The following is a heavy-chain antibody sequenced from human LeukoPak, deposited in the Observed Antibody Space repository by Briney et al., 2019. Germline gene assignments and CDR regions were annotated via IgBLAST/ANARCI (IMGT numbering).Heavy chain of an antibody. V-gene: IGHV3-48*03. CDR2: IISSGSNI. Sequence: GGSLRLSCAASGFTFSSYEMNWVRQAPGKGLEWVSYIISSGSNIYYADAVKGRFPISRDNTQNSLYLQMNSLRAEDTAVYYCASSGWYVAFGDYFDYWGQGTLVTVSS. CDR3: ASSGWYVAFGDYFDY. D-gene: IGHD6-19*01. CDR1: GFTFSSYE. J-gene: IGHJ4*02.